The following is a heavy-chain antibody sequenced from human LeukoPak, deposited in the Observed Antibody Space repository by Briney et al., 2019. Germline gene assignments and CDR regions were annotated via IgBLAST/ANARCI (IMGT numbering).Heavy chain of an antibody. J-gene: IGHJ4*02. CDR2: ISGSSGST. D-gene: IGHD3-16*01. CDR1: GFTFSSYA. CDR3: AKYYGGGIGIAFDY. Sequence: GGSLRLSCAASGFTFSSYAMSWVRQAPGKGLEWVSTISGSSGSTYYADSVKGRFIISTDNSKNTLYLEMNSLRAEDTAVYYCAKYYGGGIGIAFDYWGQGTLVTVSS. V-gene: IGHV3-23*01.